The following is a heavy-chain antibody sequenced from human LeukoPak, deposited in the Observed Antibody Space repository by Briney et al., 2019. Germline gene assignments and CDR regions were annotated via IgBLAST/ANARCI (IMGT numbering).Heavy chain of an antibody. CDR2: ISAYNGHT. CDR1: GYTFNSYG. Sequence: ASVKVSCKASGYTFNSYGISWVRQAPGQGLEWMGWISAYNGHTNYAQKFQGRVTMTTDTSTSTAYMELRSLRSDDTAVYYCARANYDILTGYYPEDYWGQGTLVTVSS. J-gene: IGHJ4*02. D-gene: IGHD3-9*01. CDR3: ARANYDILTGYYPEDY. V-gene: IGHV1-18*01.